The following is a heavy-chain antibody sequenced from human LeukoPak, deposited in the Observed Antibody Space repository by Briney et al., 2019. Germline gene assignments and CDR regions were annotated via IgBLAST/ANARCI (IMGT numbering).Heavy chain of an antibody. J-gene: IGHJ4*02. CDR1: GFTFGGSA. Sequence: GGSLRLSCEASGFTFGGSAMSWVRQAPGKGLEWVSVIYSGGSTHYADSVKGRFTISRDNSKKTLYIQMNSLRAEDTAVYYCARAWGPYPYFDYWGQGTLVTVSS. D-gene: IGHD3-16*01. V-gene: IGHV3-66*01. CDR3: ARAWGPYPYFDY. CDR2: IYSGGST.